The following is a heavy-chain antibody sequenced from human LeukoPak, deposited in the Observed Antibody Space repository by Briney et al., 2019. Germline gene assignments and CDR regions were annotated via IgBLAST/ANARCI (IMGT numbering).Heavy chain of an antibody. Sequence: ASVNVSCKASGYPFTGYYIHWVRQAPGQGLEWMAWINPNSGVTNYAQKFQGRVTVTRDTSISTAYTELSRLRSDDTAVYYCARRMEPLNLYYMDVWGKGTTVTVSS. CDR2: INPNSGVT. J-gene: IGHJ6*03. V-gene: IGHV1-2*02. CDR3: ARRMEPLNLYYMDV. D-gene: IGHD1-26*01. CDR1: GYPFTGYY.